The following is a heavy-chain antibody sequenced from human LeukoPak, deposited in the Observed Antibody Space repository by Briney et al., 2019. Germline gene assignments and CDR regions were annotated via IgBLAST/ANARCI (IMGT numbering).Heavy chain of an antibody. J-gene: IGHJ4*02. D-gene: IGHD3/OR15-3a*01. CDR2: MNPNSGNT. V-gene: IGHV1-8*01. CDR3: ARGKRTIFGLGISYYFDY. CDR1: VYTFTSYD. Sequence: ASVKVSCKPSVYTFTSYDINWVRQATAQGLEGMGWMNPNSGNTGYAQKLQGRVTMTRNTSISTAYMELSSLRSEDMAVYYCARGKRTIFGLGISYYFDYWGQGTLVTVSS.